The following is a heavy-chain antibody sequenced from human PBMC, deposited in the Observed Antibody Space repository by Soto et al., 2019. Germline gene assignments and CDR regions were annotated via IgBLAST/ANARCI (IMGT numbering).Heavy chain of an antibody. J-gene: IGHJ4*02. CDR2: IIPIFGTA. Sequence: SVKGSCKASGGTFSSYAISWVLQAPGQGLEWMGGIIPIFGTANYAQKFQGRVTITADESTSTAYMELSSLRSEDTAVYYCARAVPRRKTSIQLWPRLDYWGQGTLVTVSS. D-gene: IGHD5-18*01. V-gene: IGHV1-69*13. CDR3: ARAVPRRKTSIQLWPRLDY. CDR1: GGTFSSYA.